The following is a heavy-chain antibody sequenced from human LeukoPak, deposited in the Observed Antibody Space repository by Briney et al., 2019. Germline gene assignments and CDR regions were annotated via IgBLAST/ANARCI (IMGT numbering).Heavy chain of an antibody. CDR2: IYYSGST. CDR3: ARGREYYDILTGYYGGVYFDY. V-gene: IGHV4-59*08. Sequence: SETLSLTCTVSARSISRYYCSCARQPPGKGLEWIGYIYYSGSTNYNPSLKSRVTISVDTSKNQFSLKLSSVTAADTAVYYCARGREYYDILTGYYGGVYFDYWGQGTLVTVSS. CDR1: ARSISRYY. J-gene: IGHJ4*02. D-gene: IGHD3-9*01.